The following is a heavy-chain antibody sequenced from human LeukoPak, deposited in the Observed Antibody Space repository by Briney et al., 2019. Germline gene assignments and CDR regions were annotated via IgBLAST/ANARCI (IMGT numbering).Heavy chain of an antibody. CDR1: GGTFSSYA. CDR2: IIPIFGTA. D-gene: IGHD2-15*01. Sequence: SVKVSCKASGGTFSSYAISWVRQTPGQGLEWMGRIIPIFGTANYAQKFQGRVTITTDESTSTAYMELSSLRSEDTAVYYCARDRGIVVVVAAYDAFDIWGQGTMVTVSS. J-gene: IGHJ3*02. CDR3: ARDRGIVVVVAAYDAFDI. V-gene: IGHV1-69*05.